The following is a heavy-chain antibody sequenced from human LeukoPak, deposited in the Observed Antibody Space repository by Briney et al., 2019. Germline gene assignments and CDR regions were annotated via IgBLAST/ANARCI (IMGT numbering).Heavy chain of an antibody. Sequence: SETLSLTCTVSGGSIGSHYWSWIRQPPGRGLEWIGYVYYSGSTSYIPSLKSRVTISVDTSKNQFSLTLSSVTAAATAVYYCARPSGTSLTFDYWGQGNLVTVSS. V-gene: IGHV4-59*11. CDR3: ARPSGTSLTFDY. J-gene: IGHJ4*02. CDR2: VYYSGST. D-gene: IGHD1-26*01. CDR1: GGSIGSHY.